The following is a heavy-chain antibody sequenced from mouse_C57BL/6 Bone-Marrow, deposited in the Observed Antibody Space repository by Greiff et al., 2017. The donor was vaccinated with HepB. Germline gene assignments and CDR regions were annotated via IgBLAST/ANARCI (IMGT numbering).Heavy chain of an antibody. CDR1: GFTFSDYG. CDR2: ISSGSSTI. Sequence: EVKLVESGGGLVKPGGSLKLSCAASGFTFSDYGMHWVRQAPEKGLEWVAYISSGSSTIYYAVTVKGRFTISRDNAKNTLFLQMTSLRSEDTAMYYCARQGYYGSSSWFAYWGQGTLVTVSA. CDR3: ARQGYYGSSSWFAY. J-gene: IGHJ3*01. D-gene: IGHD1-1*01. V-gene: IGHV5-17*01.